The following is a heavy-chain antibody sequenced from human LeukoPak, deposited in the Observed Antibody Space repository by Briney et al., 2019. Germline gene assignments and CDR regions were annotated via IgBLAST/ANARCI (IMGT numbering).Heavy chain of an antibody. V-gene: IGHV1-46*01. D-gene: IGHD3/OR15-3a*01. CDR2: INPSGGST. CDR3: ARSWTGDNWFDP. Sequence: ASVKASCKASGYTFTSYYMHWVRQAPGQGLEWMGIINPSGGSTSYAQKFQGRVTMTRDTSTSTVYMELSSLRSEDTAVYYCARSWTGDNWFDPWGQGTLVTVSS. J-gene: IGHJ5*02. CDR1: GYTFTSYY.